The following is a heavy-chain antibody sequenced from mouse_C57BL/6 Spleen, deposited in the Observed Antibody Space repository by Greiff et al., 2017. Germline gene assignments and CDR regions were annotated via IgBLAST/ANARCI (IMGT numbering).Heavy chain of an antibody. CDR3: ARGDGNPYYYAMDY. CDR2: INPNNGGT. V-gene: IGHV1-18*01. CDR1: GYTFTDYN. J-gene: IGHJ4*01. Sequence: EVQLQQSGPELVKPGASVKIPCKASGYTFTDYNMDWVKPSHGKSLEWIGDINPNNGGTIYNQKFKGKATWTVDKSSSTAYMELRSLTSEDTAVYYCARGDGNPYYYAMDYWGQGTSVTVSS. D-gene: IGHD2-1*01.